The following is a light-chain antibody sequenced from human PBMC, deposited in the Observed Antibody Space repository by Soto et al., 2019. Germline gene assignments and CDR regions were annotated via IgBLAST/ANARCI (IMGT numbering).Light chain of an antibody. CDR1: SNDVGAYNY. CDR2: DVT. CDR3: SSYTSSSTLYV. V-gene: IGLV2-14*01. J-gene: IGLJ1*01. Sequence: QSALTQPASVSGSPGQSITISCTGTSNDVGAYNYVSWYQQHPGKAPKLMIYDVTYRPSGVSDRFSGSQSGKTASLTISGLQAEDEADYYCSSYTSSSTLYVFGTGTKVTVL.